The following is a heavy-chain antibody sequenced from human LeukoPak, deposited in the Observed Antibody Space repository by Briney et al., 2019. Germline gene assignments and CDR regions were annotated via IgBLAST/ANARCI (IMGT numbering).Heavy chain of an antibody. V-gene: IGHV1-24*01. CDR3: ATEGCSSTSCYGGFDY. Sequence: ASVKVSCKVSGYTLTELPMHWVRQAPGKGLEWMGGFDPEDGETIYAQKFQGRVTMTEDTSTDTAYMELSSLRSEDTAVYYCATEGCSSTSCYGGFDYWGQGTLVTVSS. J-gene: IGHJ4*02. D-gene: IGHD2-2*01. CDR1: GYTLTELP. CDR2: FDPEDGET.